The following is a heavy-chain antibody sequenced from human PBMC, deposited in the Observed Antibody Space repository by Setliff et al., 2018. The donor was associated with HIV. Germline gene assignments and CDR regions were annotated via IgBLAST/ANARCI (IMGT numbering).Heavy chain of an antibody. D-gene: IGHD3-16*01. CDR1: GFSFSRHY. CDR3: TRAFPPMIPAAFDI. CDR2: INPSDGIP. Sequence: GASVTVSCKASGFSFSRHYMHWVRQAPGEGLEWVAMINPSDGIPSYAQKFQDRVVVTRDTSRSIVYMELSSLLSEDTAVYFCTRAFPPMIPAAFDIWGLGTLVTVSS. J-gene: IGHJ3*02. V-gene: IGHV1-46*01.